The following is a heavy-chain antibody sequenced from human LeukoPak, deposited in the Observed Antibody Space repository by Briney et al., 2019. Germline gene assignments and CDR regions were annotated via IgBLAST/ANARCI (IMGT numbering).Heavy chain of an antibody. CDR3: ARGITADY. V-gene: IGHV3-74*01. D-gene: IGHD3-3*01. J-gene: IGHJ4*02. Sequence: GGSLRLSCAASGFTFSNYWMTWVRQAPGKGLVWVSRINSDGSSITYADSVKGRFTISRGNAKNTLYLQMNSLRADDTAVYYCARGITADYWGQGTLVTVSS. CDR2: INSDGSSI. CDR1: GFTFSNYW.